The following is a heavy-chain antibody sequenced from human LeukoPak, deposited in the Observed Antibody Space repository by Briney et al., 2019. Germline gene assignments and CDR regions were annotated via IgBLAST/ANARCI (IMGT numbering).Heavy chain of an antibody. D-gene: IGHD5-18*01. CDR1: GFTFDYYG. CDR3: ARDALYTAMAPFIDY. J-gene: IGHJ4*02. V-gene: IGHV3-11*01. CDR2: ISSSGSTI. Sequence: GGSLRLSCAASGFTFDYYGMSWVRQAPGKGLEWVSYISSSGSTIYYADSVKGRFTISRDNAKNSLYLQMNSLRAEDTAVYYCARDALYTAMAPFIDYWGQGTLVTVSS.